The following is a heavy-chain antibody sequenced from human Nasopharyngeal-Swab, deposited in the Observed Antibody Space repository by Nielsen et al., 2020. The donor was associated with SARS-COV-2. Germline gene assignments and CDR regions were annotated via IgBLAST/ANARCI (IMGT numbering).Heavy chain of an antibody. V-gene: IGHV3-23*01. J-gene: IGHJ4*01. CDR3: AKDLRGPYFF. CDR1: GYSLRTYG. CDR2: NVSSGDISGSGGNT. D-gene: IGHD2/OR15-2a*01. Sequence: GGSLRPSGVASGYSLRTYGISWVRQAPGKGLEWFATNVSSGDISGSGGNTYYADSAKGRFTSSRDNSKNTLSLQMNSLRAEDTAVYYCAKDLRGPYFFWGQEPWSPSPQ.